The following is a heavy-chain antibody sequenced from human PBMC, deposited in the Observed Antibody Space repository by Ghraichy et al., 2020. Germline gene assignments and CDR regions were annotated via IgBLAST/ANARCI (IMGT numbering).Heavy chain of an antibody. CDR1: GGSMSGYF. CDR2: IYSSGSA. D-gene: IGHD2-2*01. CDR3: ATEIPVVAAGEYWFDH. J-gene: IGHJ5*02. Sequence: SETLSLTCTVSGGSMSGYFWSWIRQPAGKGLEWIGRIYSSGSANYNPSLNSRVSVSIDTSKNQFSLRLSSVTAADTAVYYCATEIPVVAAGEYWFDHWGQGTLVTVSS. V-gene: IGHV4-4*07.